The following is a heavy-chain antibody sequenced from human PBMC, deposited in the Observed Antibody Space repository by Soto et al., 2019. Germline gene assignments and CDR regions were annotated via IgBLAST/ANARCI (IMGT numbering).Heavy chain of an antibody. CDR2: IYYSGST. CDR3: ARTRYSGYPTAGFGMDV. Sequence: SETLSLTCTVSGGSISSYYWSWIRQPPGKGLEWIGYIYYSGSTNYNPSLKSRVTISVDTSKNQFSLKLSSVTAADTAVYYCARTRYSGYPTAGFGMDVWGQGTTVTVSS. J-gene: IGHJ6*02. D-gene: IGHD5-12*01. V-gene: IGHV4-59*01. CDR1: GGSISSYY.